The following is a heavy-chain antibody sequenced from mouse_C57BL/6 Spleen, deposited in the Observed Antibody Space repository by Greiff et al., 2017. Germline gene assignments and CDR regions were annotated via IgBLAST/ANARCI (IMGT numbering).Heavy chain of an antibody. V-gene: IGHV1-81*01. CDR2: IYPRSGNT. Sequence: QVQLQQSGAELARPGASVKLSCKASGYTFTSYGISWVKQRTGQGLEWIGEIYPRSGNTYYNEKFKGKATLTADKSSSTAYMELRSLTSEDSAVYFCARSDYYSNYGYYFDYWGQGTTLTVSS. J-gene: IGHJ2*01. D-gene: IGHD2-5*01. CDR3: ARSDYYSNYGYYFDY. CDR1: GYTFTSYG.